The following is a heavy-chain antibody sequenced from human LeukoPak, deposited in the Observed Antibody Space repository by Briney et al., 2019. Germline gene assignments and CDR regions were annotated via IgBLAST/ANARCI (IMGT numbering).Heavy chain of an antibody. Sequence: SETLSLTCTVSGGSISSYYWSWIRQPAGKGLEWIGRIYTSGSTNYNPSLKSRVTMSVDTSKNQFSLKLSSVTAADTAVYYCAGVRRSYGRLDAFDIWGQGTMVTVSS. J-gene: IGHJ3*02. CDR3: AGVRRSYGRLDAFDI. CDR1: GGSISSYY. CDR2: IYTSGST. V-gene: IGHV4-4*07. D-gene: IGHD5-18*01.